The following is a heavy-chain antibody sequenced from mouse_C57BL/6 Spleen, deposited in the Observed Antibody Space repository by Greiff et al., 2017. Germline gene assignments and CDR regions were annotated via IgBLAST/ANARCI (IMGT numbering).Heavy chain of an antibody. CDR1: GYAFSSSW. D-gene: IGHD1-1*01. CDR3: ARKGTTVVFDY. J-gene: IGHJ2*01. V-gene: IGHV1-82*01. CDR2: IYPGDGDT. Sequence: VKLQQSGPELVKPGASVKISCKASGYAFSSSWMNWVKQRPGKGLEWIGRIYPGDGDTNYNGKFKGKATLTADKSSSTAYMQRSSLTSEDSAVYFCARKGTTVVFDYWGQGTTLTVSS.